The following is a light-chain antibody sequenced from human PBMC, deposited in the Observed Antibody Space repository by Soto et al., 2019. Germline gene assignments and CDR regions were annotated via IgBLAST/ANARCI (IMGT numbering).Light chain of an antibody. V-gene: IGLV2-14*01. Sequence: QSALTQPASVSGSPGQSITISCTGTSSDIGAYNYVSWYQQHPGKAPKLMIYEVSNRPSGVSNRFSGSKSGITASLTISGLQADDEADYYCSSYTTSTSLVFGGGTKVTVL. CDR1: SSDIGAYNY. CDR3: SSYTTSTSLV. CDR2: EVS. J-gene: IGLJ2*01.